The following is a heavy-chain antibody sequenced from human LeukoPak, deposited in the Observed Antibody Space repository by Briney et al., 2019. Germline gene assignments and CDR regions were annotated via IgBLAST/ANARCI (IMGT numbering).Heavy chain of an antibody. CDR1: GYTFSSYY. CDR3: ARDGGGSAYYFDF. CDR2: INPSGGTT. J-gene: IGHJ4*02. V-gene: IGHV1-46*01. Sequence: ASVKVSCKASGYTFSSYYIHWVRQAPGQGLEWMGVINPSGGTTDYVQKFQGRVTMTRDMSTSTVYMELSSLRSEDTAVYYCARDGGGSAYYFDFWGQGALVTVSS. D-gene: IGHD1-26*01.